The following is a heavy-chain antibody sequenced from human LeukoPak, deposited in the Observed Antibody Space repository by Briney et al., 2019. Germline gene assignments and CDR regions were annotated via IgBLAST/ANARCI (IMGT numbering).Heavy chain of an antibody. CDR1: GGTFSSYA. CDR3: ARGPLYYDILTGYSAFDY. J-gene: IGHJ4*02. Sequence: GASVKVSCKASGGTFSSYAISWVRQAPGQGLEWMGGIIPIFGTANYAQKFQGRVTITADESTSTAYMELSSLRSEDTAVYYCARGPLYYDILTGYSAFDYWGQGTLVTASS. D-gene: IGHD3-9*01. CDR2: IIPIFGTA. V-gene: IGHV1-69*01.